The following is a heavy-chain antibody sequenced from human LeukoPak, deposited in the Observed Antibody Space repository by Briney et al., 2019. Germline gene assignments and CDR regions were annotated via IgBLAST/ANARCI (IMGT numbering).Heavy chain of an antibody. CDR3: VRDGLLWYGGAT. Sequence: GGSLRLSCLASGFSFSSYYMHWVHQVPGRGPVWVSCLNGDGTRTNYADSVKGRFIISRDNAKNTLYLQMNSVTVEDTAVYYCVRDGLLWYGGATWGQGTMVAVSS. CDR1: GFSFSSYY. J-gene: IGHJ3*01. V-gene: IGHV3-74*01. CDR2: LNGDGTRT. D-gene: IGHD2-21*01.